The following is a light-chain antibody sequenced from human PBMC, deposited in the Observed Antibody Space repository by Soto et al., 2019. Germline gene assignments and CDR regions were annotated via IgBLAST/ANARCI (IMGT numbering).Light chain of an antibody. CDR1: QSVLYSSHNKNY. CDR2: GAS. V-gene: IGKV4-1*01. J-gene: IGKJ1*01. Sequence: DIVMTQSPDSLAVSLGERATINCKSSQSVLYSSHNKNYLAWYQQKAGQPAKVLMYGASTRESGVPDRFSGSGSGTDFTLTISSLQAEDLAVYYCQQYYITPRTFGQGTKGQIK. CDR3: QQYYITPRT.